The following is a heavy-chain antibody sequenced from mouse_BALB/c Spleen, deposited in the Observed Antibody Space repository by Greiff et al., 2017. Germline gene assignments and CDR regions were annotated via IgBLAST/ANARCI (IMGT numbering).Heavy chain of an antibody. CDR3: ARVYGNYRMDY. Sequence: EVQRVESGGGLVKPGGSLKLSCAASGFTFSSYAMSWVRQTPEKRLEWVASISSGGSTYYPDSVKGRFTISRDNARNILYLQMSSLRSEDTAMYYCARVYGNYRMDYWGQGTSVTVSS. V-gene: IGHV5-6-5*01. J-gene: IGHJ4*01. CDR2: ISSGGST. D-gene: IGHD2-10*02. CDR1: GFTFSSYA.